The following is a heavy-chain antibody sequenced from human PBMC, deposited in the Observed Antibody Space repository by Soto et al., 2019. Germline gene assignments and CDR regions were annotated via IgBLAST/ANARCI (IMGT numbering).Heavy chain of an antibody. V-gene: IGHV3-30*18. CDR3: AKPDYNWNVYYFDY. Sequence: GGSLRLSCAASGFTFSSYGMHWVRQAPGKGLEWVAVISYDGSNKYYADSVKGRFTIPRDNSKNTLYLQMNSLRAEDTAVYYCAKPDYNWNVYYFDYWGQGTLVTVSS. CDR2: ISYDGSNK. J-gene: IGHJ4*02. D-gene: IGHD1-20*01. CDR1: GFTFSSYG.